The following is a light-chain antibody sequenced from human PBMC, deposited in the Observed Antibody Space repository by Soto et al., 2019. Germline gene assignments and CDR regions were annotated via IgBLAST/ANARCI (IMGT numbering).Light chain of an antibody. CDR2: GAS. CDR1: QSVSSSF. CDR3: QHYGSLPRPWT. J-gene: IGKJ1*01. Sequence: VLTQSPDTLSLSPGERATLSCRASQSVSSSFLSWYQQKPGQAPRLLIYGASSRATGISERFSGSGSGTDLTLTIARLEPEDFAVYYCQHYGSLPRPWTFGQGTKVEIK. V-gene: IGKV3-20*01.